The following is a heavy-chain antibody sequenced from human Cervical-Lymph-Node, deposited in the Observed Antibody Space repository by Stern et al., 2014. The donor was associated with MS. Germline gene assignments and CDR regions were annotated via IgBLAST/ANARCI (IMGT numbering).Heavy chain of an antibody. D-gene: IGHD3-3*01. CDR1: GFTVSNNY. J-gene: IGHJ3*02. Sequence: VKLVESGGGLIQPGGSLRLSCAAPGFTVSNNYMSWVRQAPGKGLEGVSLIYTDDSTYYAGSVKGRFTISRDSSKNKLFLQMNSLRAEDTAVYYCARAIFGVNTAAMAPDAFDTWGQGTMVTVSS. V-gene: IGHV3-53*01. CDR2: IYTDDST. CDR3: ARAIFGVNTAAMAPDAFDT.